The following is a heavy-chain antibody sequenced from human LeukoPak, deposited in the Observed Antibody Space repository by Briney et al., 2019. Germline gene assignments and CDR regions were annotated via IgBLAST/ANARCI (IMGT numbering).Heavy chain of an antibody. J-gene: IGHJ4*02. CDR1: GYTLTELS. D-gene: IGHD1-26*01. CDR3: ATDLGATSYGY. Sequence: ASVKVSCKVSGYTLTELSMHWVRQAPGKGLEWMGGFDPEDGETIYAQKFQGRVTVTEDTSTDTAYMELSSLRSEDTAVYYCATDLGATSYGYWGQGTLATDSS. V-gene: IGHV1-24*01. CDR2: FDPEDGET.